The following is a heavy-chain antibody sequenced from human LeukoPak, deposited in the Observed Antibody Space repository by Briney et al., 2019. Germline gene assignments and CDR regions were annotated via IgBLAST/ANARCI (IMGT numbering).Heavy chain of an antibody. J-gene: IGHJ4*02. Sequence: GASVKVSCTASGYTFTNYDINWVRQATGQGLEWMGYMNPNSGNSAYAQKFQGRVTITTDASISTAYMELSGLRSEDTALYYCAREGLDYWGQGTLVTVSS. CDR3: AREGLDY. V-gene: IGHV1-8*03. CDR1: GYTFTNYD. CDR2: MNPNSGNS.